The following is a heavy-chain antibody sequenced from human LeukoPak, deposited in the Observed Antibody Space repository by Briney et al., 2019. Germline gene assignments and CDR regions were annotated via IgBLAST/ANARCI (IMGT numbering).Heavy chain of an antibody. V-gene: IGHV3-23*01. J-gene: IGHJ4*02. CDR1: GFTFSRYA. Sequence: PGGSLRLSCAASGFTFSRYAMSWVRQAPGKGLEWVSAISGSGGSTYYADSVKGRFTISRDNSKNTLYLQMNSLRAEYTAVYYCAKDRGYSSSWSSFDYGGRGPLVTFSS. CDR3: AKDRGYSSSWSSFDY. D-gene: IGHD6-13*01. CDR2: ISGSGGST.